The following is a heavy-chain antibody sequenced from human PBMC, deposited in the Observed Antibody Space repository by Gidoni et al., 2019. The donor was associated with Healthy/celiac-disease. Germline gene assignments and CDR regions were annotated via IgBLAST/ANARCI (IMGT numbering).Heavy chain of an antibody. CDR3: ARLDSGYDFSARQDAFDI. J-gene: IGHJ3*02. Sequence: QVQLQESGPGLVKPSETLSLTCTVSGGSLSSSRYYWGWIRQPPGKGLEWIGSIYYSGSTYYNPSLKSRVTISVDTSKNQFSLKLSSVTAADTAVYYCARLDSGYDFSARQDAFDIWGQGTMVTVSS. V-gene: IGHV4-39*01. D-gene: IGHD5-12*01. CDR1: GGSLSSSRYY. CDR2: IYYSGST.